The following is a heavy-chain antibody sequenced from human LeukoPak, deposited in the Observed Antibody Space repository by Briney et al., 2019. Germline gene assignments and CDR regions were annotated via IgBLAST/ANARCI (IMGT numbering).Heavy chain of an antibody. Sequence: ASVKVSCKASGYTFTSYDINWLRPATGQGLAWMGWMNPNSGNTGYAQKFQGRVTMTRNTSMSTAYMELSGLRSEDTAVYYCAIRTPVDIVATLGERVKKGLDYWGQGTLVTVSS. CDR2: MNPNSGNT. J-gene: IGHJ4*02. V-gene: IGHV1-8*01. CDR3: AIRTPVDIVATLGERVKKGLDY. CDR1: GYTFTSYD. D-gene: IGHD5-12*01.